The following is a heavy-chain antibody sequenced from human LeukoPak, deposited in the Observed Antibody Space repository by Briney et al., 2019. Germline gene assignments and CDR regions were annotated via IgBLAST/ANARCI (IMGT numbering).Heavy chain of an antibody. Sequence: GGSLRLSCAASGLTFDDYAMHWVRQAPGKGLEWVSGISWNSGSIGYADSVKGRFTISRDNAKNSLYLQMNSLRAEDTALYYCAKDKYSSVLGMDVWGQGTTVTVSS. D-gene: IGHD6-19*01. CDR1: GLTFDDYA. J-gene: IGHJ6*02. CDR3: AKDKYSSVLGMDV. V-gene: IGHV3-9*01. CDR2: ISWNSGSI.